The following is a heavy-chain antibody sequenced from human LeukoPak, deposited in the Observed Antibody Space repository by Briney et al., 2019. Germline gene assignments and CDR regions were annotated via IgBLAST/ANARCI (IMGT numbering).Heavy chain of an antibody. Sequence: SQTLSLTCAVSGGSIFSGGYSWSWIRQPPGKGLECIGYICYNGSTYYNPSLKSRVTISVDTSKNQFSLHLSSVTAADTAVYYCARERVWRYCGGDSCGWFDPWGQGTLVTVSS. D-gene: IGHD2-21*02. CDR2: ICYNGST. CDR1: GGSIFSGGYS. CDR3: ARERVWRYCGGDSCGWFDP. J-gene: IGHJ5*02. V-gene: IGHV4-30-4*07.